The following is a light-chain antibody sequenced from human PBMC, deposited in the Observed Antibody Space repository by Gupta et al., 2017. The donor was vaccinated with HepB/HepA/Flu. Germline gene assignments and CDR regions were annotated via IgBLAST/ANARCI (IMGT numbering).Light chain of an antibody. CDR1: SLRSYY. J-gene: IGLJ2*01. Sequence: SELTQDPAVSGALGQTVRITCQGDSLRSYYASWYQQKPGQAPVLVIYGKNNRPSGIPDRFSGSSSGNTASLTITGAQAEDEADYYCNSRDSSGNHLVFGGGTKLTVL. CDR3: NSRDSSGNHLV. CDR2: GKN. V-gene: IGLV3-19*01.